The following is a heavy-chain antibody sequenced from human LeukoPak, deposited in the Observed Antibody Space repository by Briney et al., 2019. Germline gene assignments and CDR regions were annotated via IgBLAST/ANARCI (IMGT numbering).Heavy chain of an antibody. CDR2: FDPEDGET. V-gene: IGHV1-24*01. Sequence: ASVKVSCKASGYTFTSYAMNWVRQAPGQGLEWMGGFDPEDGETIYAQKFQGRVTMTEDTSTDTAYMELSGLRSEDTAMYYCATGLGDIYYDSSGFERPLDYWGQGTLVTVSS. CDR3: ATGLGDIYYDSSGFERPLDY. J-gene: IGHJ4*02. D-gene: IGHD3-22*01. CDR1: GYTFTSYA.